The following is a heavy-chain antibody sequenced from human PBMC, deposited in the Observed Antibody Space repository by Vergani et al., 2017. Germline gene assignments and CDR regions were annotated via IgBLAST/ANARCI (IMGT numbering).Heavy chain of an antibody. J-gene: IGHJ4*02. CDR1: EFTFSNYA. Sequence: EVQLLESGGGLVQPGGSLRLTCAASEFTFSNYAMNWVRQAPGKGLEWVSAISASGDTTFYADAVKGRFTISRDNSKNTLYLQISSLRVEDSDVYFCARSHSAGWFNFDFWGQGTLVTVSS. CDR3: ARSHSAGWFNFDF. V-gene: IGHV3-23*01. CDR2: ISASGDTT. D-gene: IGHD6-19*01.